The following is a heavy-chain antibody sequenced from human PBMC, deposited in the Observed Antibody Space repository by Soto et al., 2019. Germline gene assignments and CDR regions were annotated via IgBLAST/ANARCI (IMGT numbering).Heavy chain of an antibody. CDR3: ARDGVPTINWFDP. CDR1: GDTFSSYA. D-gene: IGHD3-10*01. V-gene: IGHV1-69*13. J-gene: IGHJ5*02. Sequence: SVKVSCKAAGDTFSSYAISWVRQAPGQGLEWMGGIIPIFGTANYAQKFQGRVTITADESTSTAYMELSSLRSEDTAVYYCARDGVPTINWFDPWGQGTLVTVSS. CDR2: IIPIFGTA.